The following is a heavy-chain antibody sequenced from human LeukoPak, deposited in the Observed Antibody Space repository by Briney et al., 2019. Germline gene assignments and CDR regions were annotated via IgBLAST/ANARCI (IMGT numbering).Heavy chain of an antibody. CDR1: GYTLTELS. J-gene: IGHJ4*02. Sequence: GASVKVSCKVSGYTLTELSMHWVRQAPGKGPEWMGGFDPEDGETIYAQKFQGRVTMTEDTSTDTAYMELSSLRSEDTAVYYCATDHRISGYSDYWGQGTLVTVSS. CDR2: FDPEDGET. CDR3: ATDHRISGYSDY. D-gene: IGHD2/OR15-2a*01. V-gene: IGHV1-24*01.